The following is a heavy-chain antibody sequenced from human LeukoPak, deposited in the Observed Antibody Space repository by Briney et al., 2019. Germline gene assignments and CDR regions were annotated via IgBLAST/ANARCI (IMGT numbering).Heavy chain of an antibody. Sequence: GGSLRLSCAASGFIFSQYSMNWIRQAPGKGLEWVSHIRSSSETFYADSVKGRFTISRDNSRNTVFLQMNSLRAEDTAIYYCATDISTHYFGSWGQGTLVTVSS. V-gene: IGHV3-48*01. J-gene: IGHJ4*02. CDR2: IRSSSET. CDR1: GFIFSQYS. D-gene: IGHD3-9*01. CDR3: ATDISTHYFGS.